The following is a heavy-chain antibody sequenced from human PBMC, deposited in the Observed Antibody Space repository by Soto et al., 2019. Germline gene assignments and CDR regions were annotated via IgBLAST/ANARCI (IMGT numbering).Heavy chain of an antibody. J-gene: IGHJ4*02. V-gene: IGHV3-30*18. CDR3: AKCLPYSSCWYGLVDY. CDR2: ISYDGSNK. Sequence: QVQLVESGGGVVQPGRSLRLSCAAFGFTFSSYGMHWVRQAPGKGLEWVAVISYDGSNKYYADSVKGRFTISIDNSKNTLYLQMNSLRAEDTAVYYCAKCLPYSSCWYGLVDYWGQGTLVTVSS. CDR1: GFTFSSYG. D-gene: IGHD6-13*01.